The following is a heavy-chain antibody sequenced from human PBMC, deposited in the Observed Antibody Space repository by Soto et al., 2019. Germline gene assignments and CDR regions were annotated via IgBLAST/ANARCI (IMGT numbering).Heavy chain of an antibody. CDR1: GGSISSGDYY. CDR2: IYYSGST. D-gene: IGHD3-10*01. CDR3: ASRPKREGRMGRAFDI. Sequence: SETLSLTCTVSGGSISSGDYYWSWIRQPPGKGLEWIGYIYYSGSTYYNPSLKSRVTISVDTSKNQFSLKLSSVTAADTAVYYCASRPKREGRMGRAFDIWGQGTMVTVSS. J-gene: IGHJ3*02. V-gene: IGHV4-30-4*01.